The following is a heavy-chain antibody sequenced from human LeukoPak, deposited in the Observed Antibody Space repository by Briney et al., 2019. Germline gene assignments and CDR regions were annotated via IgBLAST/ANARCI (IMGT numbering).Heavy chain of an antibody. V-gene: IGHV4-34*01. Sequence: SETLSLTCAVYGGSFSGYYWSWIRQPPGKGLEWIGEINHSGSTNYNPSLKSRVTISVDTSKNQFSLKLSSVTAADTAVYYCARDGEMATVWGQATLVTVSS. J-gene: IGHJ4*02. CDR1: GGSFSGYY. CDR2: INHSGST. CDR3: ARDGEMATV. D-gene: IGHD5-24*01.